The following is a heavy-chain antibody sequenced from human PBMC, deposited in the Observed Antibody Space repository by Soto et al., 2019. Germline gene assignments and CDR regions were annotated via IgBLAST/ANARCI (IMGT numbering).Heavy chain of an antibody. CDR1: GGSISSYY. V-gene: IGHV4-59*01. J-gene: IGHJ6*03. CDR2: IYYSGST. CDR3: TREVPAATYYYYYMDV. Sequence: SETLSLTCTVSGGSISSYYWSWIRQPPGKGLEWIGYIYYSGSTNYNPSLKSRVTISVDTSKNQFSLKLSSVTAADTAVYYCTREVPAATYYYYYMDVWGKGTTVTVSS. D-gene: IGHD2-2*01.